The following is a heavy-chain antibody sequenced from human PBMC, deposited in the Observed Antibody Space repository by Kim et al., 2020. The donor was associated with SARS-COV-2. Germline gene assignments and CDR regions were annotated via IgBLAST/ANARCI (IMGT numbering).Heavy chain of an antibody. CDR3: ARKRYSYGVGVSYYFDY. V-gene: IGHV4-34*01. CDR2: INHSGST. Sequence: SETLSLTCAVYGGSFSGYYWSWIRQPPGKGLEWIGEINHSGSTNYNPSLKSRVTISVDTSKNQFSLKLSSVTAADTAVYYCARKRYSYGVGVSYYFDYWGQGTLVTVSS. D-gene: IGHD5-18*01. CDR1: GGSFSGYY. J-gene: IGHJ4*02.